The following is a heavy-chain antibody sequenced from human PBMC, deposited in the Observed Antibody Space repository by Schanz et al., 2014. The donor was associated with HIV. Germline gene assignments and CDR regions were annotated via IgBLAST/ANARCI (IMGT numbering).Heavy chain of an antibody. CDR1: GFTFSDYY. V-gene: IGHV3-11*04. CDR3: ARSPSYGMDV. J-gene: IGHJ6*02. Sequence: VQLLESGGGVVQPGGSLRLSCVASGFTFSDYYMTWIRQAPGKGLEWVSYMSSSGTTIYYADSVKGRFTISRDNAKNSLYLQMNSLRVEDTAVYYCARSPSYGMDVWGQGTTVTVSS. CDR2: MSSSGTTI.